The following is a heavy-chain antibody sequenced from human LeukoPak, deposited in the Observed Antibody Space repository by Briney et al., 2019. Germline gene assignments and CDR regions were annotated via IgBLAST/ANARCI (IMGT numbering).Heavy chain of an antibody. D-gene: IGHD1-1*01. V-gene: IGHV3-23*01. CDR2: ISGSGGST. J-gene: IGHJ4*02. CDR1: GFTFSSYA. Sequence: GGSLRLSCAASGFTFSSYAMSWVRQAPGKGLEWVSAISGSGGSTYYADSVKGRFTISRDNAKNTLYVQMNSLRAEDTAVYYCAKNLETTRYFFDYWGQGTLVTVSS. CDR3: AKNLETTRYFFDY.